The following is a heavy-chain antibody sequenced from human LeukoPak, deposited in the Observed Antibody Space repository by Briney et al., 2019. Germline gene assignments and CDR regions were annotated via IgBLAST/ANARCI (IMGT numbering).Heavy chain of an antibody. CDR3: VRRGSNYPYYMDV. V-gene: IGHV3-23*01. Sequence: PGGSLRLSCAASGFTFSSYAMSWVRQAPGKGLELVSVISASGRNTYYSESAKGQFTISRDNSKNTLYLQMSSLRAEDTAVYYGVRRGSNYPYYMDVWGKGTTVTVSS. CDR1: GFTFSSYA. CDR2: ISASGRNT. J-gene: IGHJ6*03.